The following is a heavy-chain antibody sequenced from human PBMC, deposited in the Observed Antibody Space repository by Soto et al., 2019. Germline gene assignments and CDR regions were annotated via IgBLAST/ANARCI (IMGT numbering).Heavy chain of an antibody. CDR2: IKQDGSEK. V-gene: IGHV3-7*04. CDR3: ARAETPYFYYYMDV. J-gene: IGHJ6*03. Sequence: EVQLVESGGGLVQPGGSLRLSCAASGFTFSSYWMSWVRQAPGKGLEWVANIKQDGSEKYYVDSVKGRFTISRDNAKNSLYLQMNSLRAEDMAVYYCARAETPYFYYYMDVWGKGTTVTVSS. CDR1: GFTFSSYW.